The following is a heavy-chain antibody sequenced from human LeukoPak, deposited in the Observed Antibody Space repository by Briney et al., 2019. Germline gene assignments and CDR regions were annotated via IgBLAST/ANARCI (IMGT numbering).Heavy chain of an antibody. Sequence: GGSLRLSCAASGFTFSSYSMNWVRQVPGKGLEWVSSISSSSSYIYYADSVKGRFTISRDNAKNSLYLQMNSLRAEDTAVYYCARDQSVVAAYYMDVWGKGTTVTVSS. D-gene: IGHD2-15*01. J-gene: IGHJ6*03. CDR1: GFTFSSYS. CDR3: ARDQSVVAAYYMDV. V-gene: IGHV3-21*01. CDR2: ISSSSSYI.